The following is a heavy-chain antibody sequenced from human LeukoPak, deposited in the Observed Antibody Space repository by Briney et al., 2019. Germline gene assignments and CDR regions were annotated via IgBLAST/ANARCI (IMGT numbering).Heavy chain of an antibody. J-gene: IGHJ4*02. CDR1: GGTFISYA. CDR3: ARGNSSSWYYGGYYFDY. Sequence: ASVKVSCKASGGTFISYAISWVRQAPGQGLEWMGGIIPIFGTANYAQKFQGRVTITADESTSTAYMELSSLRSEDTAVYYCARGNSSSWYYGGYYFDYWGQGTLVTVSS. CDR2: IIPIFGTA. D-gene: IGHD6-13*01. V-gene: IGHV1-69*01.